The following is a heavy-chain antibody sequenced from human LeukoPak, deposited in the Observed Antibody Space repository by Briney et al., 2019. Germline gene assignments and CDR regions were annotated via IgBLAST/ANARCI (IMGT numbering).Heavy chain of an antibody. CDR3: ARLSSSWTPNDY. CDR2: INHSGST. Sequence: SGTLSLTCAVSGGSISSSNWWSWVRQPPGKGLGWIGEINHSGSTNYNPSLKSRVTISVDTSKNQFSLKLSSVTAADTAVYYCARLSSSWTPNDYWGQGTLVTVSS. CDR1: GGSISSSNW. J-gene: IGHJ4*02. V-gene: IGHV4-4*02. D-gene: IGHD6-13*01.